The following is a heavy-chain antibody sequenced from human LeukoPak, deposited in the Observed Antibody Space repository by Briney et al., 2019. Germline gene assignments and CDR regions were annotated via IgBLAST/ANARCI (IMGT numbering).Heavy chain of an antibody. D-gene: IGHD2-15*01. CDR2: IYHSGST. V-gene: IGHV4-38-2*02. CDR1: GYSISSGYY. CDR3: ARDSLAQALGYPGYYYGMGV. J-gene: IGHJ6*04. Sequence: SETLSLTCAVSGYSISSGYYWGWIRQPPGKGLEWIGSIYHSGSTYYNPSLKSRVTISVDTSKNQFSLKLSSVTAADTAVYYCARDSLAQALGYPGYYYGMGVWGKGTTVTVSS.